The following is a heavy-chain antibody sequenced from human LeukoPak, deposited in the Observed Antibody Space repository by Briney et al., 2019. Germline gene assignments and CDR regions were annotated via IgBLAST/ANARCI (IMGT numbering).Heavy chain of an antibody. D-gene: IGHD3-22*01. CDR3: AKEGDYYNSIVPNY. CDR1: GFTFSSYA. J-gene: IGHJ4*02. V-gene: IGHV3-23*01. CDR2: ISRSGGST. Sequence: PGGSLRLSCAASGFTFSSYAMTWVRQASGKGLEWVSAISRSGGSTYYADSVKGRFTISKDNSKTTLYLQMNSLRAEDTAVYYCAKEGDYYNSIVPNYWGQGTLVTVSS.